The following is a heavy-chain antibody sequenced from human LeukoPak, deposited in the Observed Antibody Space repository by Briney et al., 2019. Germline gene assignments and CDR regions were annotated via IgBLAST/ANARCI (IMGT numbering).Heavy chain of an antibody. CDR3: AAELDDDIMTGYSQP. J-gene: IGHJ5*02. V-gene: IGHV1-18*01. CDR2: ISAYNGNT. Sequence: GASVKVSCKAPGYTLTSYDINWVRQAPGQGLEWMGWISAYNGNTNYAQKLQERVTITRDMSTSTAHMELSSLRSEDTAVYYCAAELDDDIMTGYSQPWGQGTLVTVSS. D-gene: IGHD3-9*01. CDR1: GYTLTSYD.